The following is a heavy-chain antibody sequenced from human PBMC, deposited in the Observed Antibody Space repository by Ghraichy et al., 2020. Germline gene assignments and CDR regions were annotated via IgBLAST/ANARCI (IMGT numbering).Heavy chain of an antibody. CDR3: TTMLQGGPDY. V-gene: IGHV3-15*01. CDR1: GFTFSNAW. D-gene: IGHD3-10*01. Sequence: GGSLRLSCAASGFTFSNAWMSWVRQAPGKGLEWVGRIISRADGGTTDYAAPVKGRFTISRDDSKNTLYLQMNSLKTEDTAVYYCTTMLQGGPDYWGQGTLVTVSS. CDR2: IISRADGGTT. J-gene: IGHJ4*02.